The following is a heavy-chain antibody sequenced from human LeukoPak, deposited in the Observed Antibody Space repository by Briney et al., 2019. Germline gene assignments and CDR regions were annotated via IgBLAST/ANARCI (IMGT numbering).Heavy chain of an antibody. V-gene: IGHV1-2*02. J-gene: IGHJ5*02. CDR2: INPNSGGT. D-gene: IGHD1-26*01. CDR3: ARVAVGATYNWFDP. Sequence: ASVKVSCKASGYTFTGYYMHWVRQAPGQGLEWMGWINPNSGGTNYAQNFQGRVTMTRDTSISTAYMELSRLRSDDTAVYYCARVAVGATYNWFDPWGQGTLVTVSS. CDR1: GYTFTGYY.